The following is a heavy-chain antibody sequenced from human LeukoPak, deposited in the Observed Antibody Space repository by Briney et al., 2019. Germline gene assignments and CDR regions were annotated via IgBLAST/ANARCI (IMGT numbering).Heavy chain of an antibody. J-gene: IGHJ6*03. V-gene: IGHV1-8*01. CDR3: AKRGAVVRGKRYYYYMDV. CDR1: GYTFTSYD. D-gene: IGHD3-10*01. CDR2: MNPNSGNT. Sequence: ASVKVSCKASGYTFTSYDINWVRQATGQGLEWMGWMNPNSGNTGYAQKFQGRVTMTRNTSISTAYIELSSLRSEDTAVYYCAKRGAVVRGKRYYYYMDVWGKGTTVTVSS.